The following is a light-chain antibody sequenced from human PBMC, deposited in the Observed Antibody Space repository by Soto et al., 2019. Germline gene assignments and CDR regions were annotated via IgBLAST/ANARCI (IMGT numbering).Light chain of an antibody. V-gene: IGKV4-1*01. CDR2: WAS. CDR3: QQYYSTPLT. CDR1: QSFLYSSNNKNY. J-gene: IGKJ4*01. Sequence: DIVMTQSPDSLAVSLGERATINCKSSQSFLYSSNNKNYLAWYQQKPGQPPKLLIYWASTRESGVPDRFSGSGSGTDFTLTISSLQAEDVAVYYCQQYYSTPLTFGGGTKVGIK.